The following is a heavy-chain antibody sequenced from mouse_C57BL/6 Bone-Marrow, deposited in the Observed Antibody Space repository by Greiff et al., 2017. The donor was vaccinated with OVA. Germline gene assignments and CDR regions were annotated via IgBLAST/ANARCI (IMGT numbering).Heavy chain of an antibody. J-gene: IGHJ4*01. CDR1: GYSITSGYF. V-gene: IGHV3-6*01. D-gene: IGHD3-3*01. CDR3: ARGWNSMDY. Sequence: EVKLMESGPGLVKPSQSLSLSCSVTGYSITSGYFWNLIRQFPGNQLEWKGYISYDGSNNYNPSLKNRISITRDTSKSHLFLKLNSVTTEDTATYYCARGWNSMDYWGQGTSVTVSS. CDR2: ISYDGSN.